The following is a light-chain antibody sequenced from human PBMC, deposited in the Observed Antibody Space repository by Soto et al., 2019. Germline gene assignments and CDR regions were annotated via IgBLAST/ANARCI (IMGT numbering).Light chain of an antibody. J-gene: IGKJ1*01. CDR3: MQGSRCLWA. Sequence: DVVLTQSPLSLAVALGQPASISCRSSQSLVFSDGNIYLNWFQQRPGQSPRRLIYKVSSRDSGVPDRFSGSGSGSDLRLKISRVEAEDVGVYYWMQGSRCLWAFGQGTKVEIK. CDR2: KVS. CDR1: QSLVFSDGNIY. V-gene: IGKV2-30*01.